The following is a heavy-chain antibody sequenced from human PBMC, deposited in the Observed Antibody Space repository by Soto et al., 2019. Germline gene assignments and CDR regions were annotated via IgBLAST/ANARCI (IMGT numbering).Heavy chain of an antibody. CDR3: ARGGYCSGASCAYMGHYYYYGMDV. Sequence: SETLSLTCTVPGGSISSSNYYWGWILHPPGKGLEWIGSIYYSGSTYYNPSLKSRVTISVDTSKNQFSLKLSSVTAADTAMYYCARGGYCSGASCAYMGHYYYYGMDVWGPGTTVTVSS. D-gene: IGHD2-15*01. V-gene: IGHV4-39*01. CDR2: IYYSGST. CDR1: GGSISSSNYY. J-gene: IGHJ6*02.